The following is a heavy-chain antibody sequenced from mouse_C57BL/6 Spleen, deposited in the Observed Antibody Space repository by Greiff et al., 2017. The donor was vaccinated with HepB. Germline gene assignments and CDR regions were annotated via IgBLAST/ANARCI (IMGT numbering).Heavy chain of an antibody. CDR1: DSEVFPIAY. V-gene: IGHV15-2*01. D-gene: IGHD2-5*01. J-gene: IGHJ1*03. CDR3: ARKAYSNYDWYFDV. Sequence: QVQLQQSGSELRSPGSSVKLSCKDFDSEVFPIAYMSWVRQKPGHGFEWIGGILPSIGRTIYGEKFEDKATLDADTLSNTAYLELNSLTSEDSAIYYCARKAYSNYDWYFDVWGTGTTVTVSS. CDR2: ILPSIGRT.